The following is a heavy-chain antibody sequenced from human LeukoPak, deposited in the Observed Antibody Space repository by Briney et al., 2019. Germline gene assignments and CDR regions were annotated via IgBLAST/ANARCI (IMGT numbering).Heavy chain of an antibody. CDR3: ARATVTFLVDV. V-gene: IGHV4-30-2*01. CDR2: IYHSRST. D-gene: IGHD4-17*01. CDR1: GGSISSGGYS. Sequence: SETLSLTCAVSGGSISSGGYSLSWVRQPPGKGLEWIGYIYHSRSTYYNPSLKSRVTISVDRSKNQFSLKLSSVTAADTAVYCCARATVTFLVDVWGQGTTVTVSS. J-gene: IGHJ6*02.